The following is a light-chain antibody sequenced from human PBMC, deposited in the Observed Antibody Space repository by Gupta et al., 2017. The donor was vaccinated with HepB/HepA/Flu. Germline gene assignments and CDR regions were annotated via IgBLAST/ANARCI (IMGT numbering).Light chain of an antibody. Sequence: DIQMTQSPSSLSASVGDRITMTCRASQSISRYLHWYQQKPGKAPKLLIYAASSLQSGVPSRFSGSGYGTDLTLTITSRQPEDFATYYCHQTDSNSVWTFGQGTNVEIK. J-gene: IGKJ1*01. V-gene: IGKV1-39*01. CDR2: AAS. CDR1: QSISRY. CDR3: HQTDSNSVWT.